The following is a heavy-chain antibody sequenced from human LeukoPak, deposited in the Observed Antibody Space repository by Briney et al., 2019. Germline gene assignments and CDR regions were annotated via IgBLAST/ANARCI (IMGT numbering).Heavy chain of an antibody. J-gene: IGHJ4*02. CDR3: ARGYDSSGYHDY. CDR2: IKHSGST. D-gene: IGHD3-22*01. CDR1: AGSFSGYY. V-gene: IGHV4-34*01. Sequence: KPSQTLSLTCAVYAGSFSGYYWSWIRQPPGKGLEGIGEIKHSGSTNYSPSLKSRVPISVDTSKNQCSLKLSSVTAADTAVYYWARGYDSSGYHDYWGEGTLLTVSS.